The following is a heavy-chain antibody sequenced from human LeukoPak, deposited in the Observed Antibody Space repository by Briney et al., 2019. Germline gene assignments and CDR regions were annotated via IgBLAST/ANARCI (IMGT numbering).Heavy chain of an antibody. Sequence: SETLSLTCTVSGGSISSSSYYWGWIRQPPGKGLEWIGSIYYSGSTYYNPSLKSRVTISVDTSKNQFSLKLSSVTAADTAVYYCGSAPRYDFWSGGIFGAFDIWGQGTMVTVSS. CDR2: IYYSGST. V-gene: IGHV4-39*01. CDR3: GSAPRYDFWSGGIFGAFDI. D-gene: IGHD3-3*01. CDR1: GGSISSSSYY. J-gene: IGHJ3*02.